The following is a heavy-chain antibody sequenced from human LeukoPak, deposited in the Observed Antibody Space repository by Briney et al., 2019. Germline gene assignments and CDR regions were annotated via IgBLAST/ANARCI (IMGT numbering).Heavy chain of an antibody. Sequence: GGSLRLSCAASGFTFSTYEMNWVRQAPGKGLEWVSYISSTGGTIYYADSVKGRFTISRDNAKSSLYLQMNSLRAEDTAVYYCARALMGTTVTTYYFDYWGQGTLVTVSS. V-gene: IGHV3-48*03. D-gene: IGHD4-11*01. CDR3: ARALMGTTVTTYYFDY. CDR1: GFTFSTYE. CDR2: ISSTGGTI. J-gene: IGHJ4*02.